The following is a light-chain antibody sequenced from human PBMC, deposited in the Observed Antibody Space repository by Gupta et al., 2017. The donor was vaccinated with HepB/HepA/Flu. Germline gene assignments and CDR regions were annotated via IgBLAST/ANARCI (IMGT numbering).Light chain of an antibody. J-gene: IGKJ1*01. CDR1: QNLLYSSNSKNY. CDR2: WAS. Sequence: DIVMTQSPDSLTVSLGERATINCKSSQNLLYSSNSKNYLSWYQQKAGQPPKLLIYWASTRESGVPDRFSGSGSGTDFTLTISSRQAEDVAVYYCQQSYSTPWTFGQGTKVEIK. V-gene: IGKV4-1*01. CDR3: QQSYSTPWT.